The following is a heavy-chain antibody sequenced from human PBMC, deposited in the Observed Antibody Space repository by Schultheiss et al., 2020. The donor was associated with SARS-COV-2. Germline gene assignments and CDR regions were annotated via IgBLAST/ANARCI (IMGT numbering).Heavy chain of an antibody. CDR3: VRETYYYDSSGFYQYYFDY. Sequence: GESLKISCAASGFTFSSYGMHWVRQAPGKGLEWVSYISSSGSTIYYADSVKGRFTLSRDKSKNTLFLQMDSLRPEDTAVYYCVRETYYYDSSGFYQYYFDYWGQGTLVTVSS. D-gene: IGHD3-22*01. J-gene: IGHJ4*02. CDR2: ISSSGSTI. CDR1: GFTFSSYG. V-gene: IGHV3-48*01.